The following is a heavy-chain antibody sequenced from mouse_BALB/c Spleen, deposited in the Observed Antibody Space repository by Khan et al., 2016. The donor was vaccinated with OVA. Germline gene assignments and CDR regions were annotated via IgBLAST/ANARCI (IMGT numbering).Heavy chain of an antibody. Sequence: EVELVESGGGLVKPGGSLKLSCAASGFTFSNYAMSWVRQSPEKRLEWVASISSGDSTYYPDSVKGRFTISRDNARNILYLQMSRLRSEDTAMYYCARDDGFAYWGQGTLVTVSA. J-gene: IGHJ3*01. V-gene: IGHV5-6-5*01. CDR2: ISSGDST. CDR3: ARDDGFAY. D-gene: IGHD2-12*01. CDR1: GFTFSNYA.